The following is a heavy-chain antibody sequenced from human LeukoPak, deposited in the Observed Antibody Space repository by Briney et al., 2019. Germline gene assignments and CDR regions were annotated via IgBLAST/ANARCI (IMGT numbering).Heavy chain of an antibody. CDR2: INHSGST. V-gene: IGHV4-34*01. CDR3: ARGQVHYDFWSGYSHSDY. CDR1: GGSFSGYY. D-gene: IGHD3-3*01. J-gene: IGHJ4*02. Sequence: PSETLSLTCAVYGGSFSGYYWSWIRQPPGEGLEWIGEINHSGSTNYNPSLRSRVTISVDTSKNQFSLKLSSVTAADTAVYYCARGQVHYDFWSGYSHSDYWGQGTLVTVSS.